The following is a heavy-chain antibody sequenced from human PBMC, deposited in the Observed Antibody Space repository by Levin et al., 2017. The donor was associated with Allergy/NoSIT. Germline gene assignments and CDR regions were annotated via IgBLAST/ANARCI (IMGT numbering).Heavy chain of an antibody. CDR3: ARDAGFYYYANSGSYPPQALFHS. Sequence: GGSLRLSCAASGFTFSAYAMYWVRQAPGRGLEWVAVISYEGSNIHYADSVQGRFTISRDNSKHTLYLQMNTLRLEDTAVYYCARDAGFYYYANSGSYPPQALFHSWGQGTLVTVSS. CDR2: ISYEGSNI. V-gene: IGHV3-30-3*01. D-gene: IGHD3-22*01. CDR1: GFTFSAYA. J-gene: IGHJ4*02.